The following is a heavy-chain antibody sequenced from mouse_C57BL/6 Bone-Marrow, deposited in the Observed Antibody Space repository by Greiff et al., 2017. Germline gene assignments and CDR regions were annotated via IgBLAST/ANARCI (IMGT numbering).Heavy chain of an antibody. V-gene: IGHV1-80*01. CDR1: GYAFSSYW. Sequence: QVQLQQSGAELVKPGASVKISCKASGYAFSSYWMNWVKQRPGKGLEWIGQIYPGDGDTNYNGKFKGKATLTADKSSSTAYMQLSSLTSEDSAVYFCAREDYGSIYWYFDVWGTGTTVTVSS. CDR3: AREDYGSIYWYFDV. D-gene: IGHD1-1*01. CDR2: IYPGDGDT. J-gene: IGHJ1*03.